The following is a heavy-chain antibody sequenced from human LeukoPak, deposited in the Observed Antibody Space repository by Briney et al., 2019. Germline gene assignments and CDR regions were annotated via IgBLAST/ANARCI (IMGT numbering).Heavy chain of an antibody. Sequence: TLSLTCTVSGGPISSGDYYWSWIREPPGKGLEWIGYIYYSGTTYYNPSLKSRVTISVDTSKNQFSLKLSSVTAADTAVYYCAVNHYCSGGSCSPYYFDYWGQGTLVTVSS. J-gene: IGHJ4*02. CDR3: AVNHYCSGGSCSPYYFDY. D-gene: IGHD2-15*01. V-gene: IGHV4-30-4*08. CDR1: GGPISSGDYY. CDR2: IYYSGTT.